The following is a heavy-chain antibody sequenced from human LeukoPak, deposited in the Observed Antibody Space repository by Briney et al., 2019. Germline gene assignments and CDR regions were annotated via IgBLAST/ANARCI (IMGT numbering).Heavy chain of an antibody. J-gene: IGHJ4*02. V-gene: IGHV1-3*01. CDR3: ARESGRYQDFFEN. D-gene: IGHD1-26*01. Sequence: VRQAPGQRPEWMGGINGGSGRTKYLQKLQGRVTITRDTSANTAFMELSSLRSEDTAVYYCARESGRYQDFFENWGQGTLVTVSS. CDR2: INGGSGRT.